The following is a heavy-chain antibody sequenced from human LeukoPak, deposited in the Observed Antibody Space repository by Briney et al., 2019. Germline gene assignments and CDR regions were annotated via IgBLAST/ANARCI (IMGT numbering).Heavy chain of an antibody. J-gene: IGHJ4*02. V-gene: IGHV4-4*02. CDR2: IYHSRSA. CDR3: ARLVGGLGDNYYFDY. D-gene: IGHD1-26*01. CDR1: GGSISSSNW. Sequence: SGTLSLTCAVPGGSISSSNWWSWVRQPPGKGLEWIGEIYHSRSANYHTSLKSRVTISVDKSKNQFSLKLSSVTAADTAVYYCARLVGGLGDNYYFDYWGQGTLVTVSS.